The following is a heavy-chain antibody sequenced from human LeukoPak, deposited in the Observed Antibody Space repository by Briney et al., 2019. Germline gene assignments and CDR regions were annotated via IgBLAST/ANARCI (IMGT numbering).Heavy chain of an antibody. CDR2: VYSSGST. D-gene: IGHD3-10*01. CDR1: GGSISSSSYY. J-gene: IGHJ5*02. V-gene: IGHV4-61*02. CDR3: ARDLRGFGDLVGFIWFDP. Sequence: TLSLTCTVSGGSISSSSYYWSWLRQPAGKGLEWIGRVYSSGSTNYNPSLKSRVTMSLDTSKNQLSLKLTSVTAADTAVYYCARDLRGFGDLVGFIWFDPWGQGTLVTVSS.